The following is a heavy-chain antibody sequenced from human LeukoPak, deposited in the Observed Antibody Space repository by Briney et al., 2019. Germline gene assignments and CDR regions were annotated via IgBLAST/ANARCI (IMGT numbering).Heavy chain of an antibody. CDR2: INHSGST. CDR3: ARRPCSSTSCYSVLLWFGELFPIDY. D-gene: IGHD3-10*01. J-gene: IGHJ4*02. Sequence: SETLSLTCAVYGGSFSGYYWSWIRQPPGKGLEWIGEINHSGSTNYNPSLRSRVTISVDTSKNQFSLKLSSVTAADTAVYYCARRPCSSTSCYSVLLWFGELFPIDYWGQGTLVTVSS. CDR1: GGSFSGYY. V-gene: IGHV4-34*01.